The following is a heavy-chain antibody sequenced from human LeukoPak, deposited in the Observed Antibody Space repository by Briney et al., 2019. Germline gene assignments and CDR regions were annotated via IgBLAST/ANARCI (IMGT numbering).Heavy chain of an antibody. J-gene: IGHJ5*02. Sequence: GGSLRLSCAASGFTFSSYSMNWVRQAPGKGLEWVSSISSSSSSYIYYADSVKGRFTISRDNAKNSLYLQMNSLRAEDTAVYYCARDPAVGATMYNWFDPWGQGTLVTVSS. CDR2: ISSSSSSYI. D-gene: IGHD1-26*01. CDR3: ARDPAVGATMYNWFDP. V-gene: IGHV3-21*01. CDR1: GFTFSSYS.